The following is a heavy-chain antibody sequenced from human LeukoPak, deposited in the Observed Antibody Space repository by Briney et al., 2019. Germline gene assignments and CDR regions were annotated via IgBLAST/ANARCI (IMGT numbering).Heavy chain of an antibody. Sequence: GGSLRLSCAASGFTFSCCAMIWVRQAPGKALEWVSAISSSGSAIFYADSVRGRFTISRDNSKKTLSLQMSSLRVEDTAVYYCANGVRGNYYGMDVWGQVTTVTVSS. CDR1: GFTFSCCA. V-gene: IGHV3-23*01. CDR2: ISSSGSAI. J-gene: IGHJ6*02. CDR3: ANGVRGNYYGMDV. D-gene: IGHD3-10*01.